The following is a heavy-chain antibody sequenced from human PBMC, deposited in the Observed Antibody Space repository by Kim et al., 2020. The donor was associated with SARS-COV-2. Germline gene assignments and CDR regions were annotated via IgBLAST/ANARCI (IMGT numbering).Heavy chain of an antibody. CDR3: ARAPRGAVAVNWFDP. D-gene: IGHD6-19*01. CDR1: GYTFTSYA. V-gene: IGHV7-4-1*02. Sequence: ASVKVSCKASGYTFTSYAMNWVRQAPGQGLEWMGWINTNTGNPTYGQGFTGRFVFSLDTSVSTAYLQISSLKAEDTAVYYCARAPRGAVAVNWFDPWGQGTLVTVSS. J-gene: IGHJ5*02. CDR2: INTNTGNP.